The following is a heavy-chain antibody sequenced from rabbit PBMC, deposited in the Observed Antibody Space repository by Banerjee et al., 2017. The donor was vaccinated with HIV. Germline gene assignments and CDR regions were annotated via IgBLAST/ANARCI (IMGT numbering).Heavy chain of an antibody. CDR3: ARDLAGVIGWNFNL. D-gene: IGHD4-1*01. CDR2: IDVSSRGSS. J-gene: IGHJ4*01. Sequence: QEQLEESGGDLVKLGASLTLTCTASGLDFSSSYWICWVRQAPGKGLEWIACIDVSSRGSSYYASWAKGRFTVSKTSSTTVTLQMTSLTAADTATYFCARDLAGVIGWNFNLWGPGTLVTVS. V-gene: IGHV1S45*01. CDR1: GLDFSSSYW.